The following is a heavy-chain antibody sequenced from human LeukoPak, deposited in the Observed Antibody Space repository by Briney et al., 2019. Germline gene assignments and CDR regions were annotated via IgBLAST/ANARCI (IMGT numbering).Heavy chain of an antibody. J-gene: IGHJ4*02. D-gene: IGHD3-9*01. V-gene: IGHV3-21*01. CDR1: GFTFSDYN. CDR2: ISSSGTYM. Sequence: PGGSLRLSCAASGFTFSDYNMKWVRQAPQEGLEWVSSISSSGTYMFYTDSVKGRFTISRGNAKNSLYLQMNSLRAEDTAVYYCARRDKVYDILTGYYDILLDYWGQGTLVTVSS. CDR3: ARRDKVYDILTGYYDILLDY.